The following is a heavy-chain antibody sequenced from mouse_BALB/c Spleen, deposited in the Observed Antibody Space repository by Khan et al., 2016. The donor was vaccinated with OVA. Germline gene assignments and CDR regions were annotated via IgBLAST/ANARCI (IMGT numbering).Heavy chain of an antibody. V-gene: IGHV1-7*01. CDR3: ARRGLRWDIDD. D-gene: IGHD1-1*01. CDR1: GYTFINYW. Sequence: QVRLQQSGAELAKPGASVKMSCKASGYTFINYWILWVKQRPGQGLEWIGYINPSTGYTEYNQNFKDKATLTADKSSSTAYMQLSSLTSEDSAVYYGARRGLRWDIDDWGQGTTLTVSS. J-gene: IGHJ2*01. CDR2: INPSTGYT.